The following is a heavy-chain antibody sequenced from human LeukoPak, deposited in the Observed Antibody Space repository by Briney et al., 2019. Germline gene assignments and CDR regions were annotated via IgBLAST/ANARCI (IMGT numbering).Heavy chain of an antibody. D-gene: IGHD3-22*01. CDR3: AKDRGPYYDSSGYMFDP. V-gene: IGHV3-23*01. J-gene: IGHJ5*02. Sequence: GGSLRLSCAASGFTLSSYAMSWVRQAPGKGLEWVSAISGSGGSTYYADSVKGRFTISRDNSKNTLYLQMNSLRAEDTAVYYCAKDRGPYYDSSGYMFDPWGQGTLVTVSS. CDR1: GFTLSSYA. CDR2: ISGSGGST.